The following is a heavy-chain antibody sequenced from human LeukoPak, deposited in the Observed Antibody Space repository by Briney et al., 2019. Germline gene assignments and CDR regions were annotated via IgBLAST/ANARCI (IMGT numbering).Heavy chain of an antibody. Sequence: PGGSLRLSCAASGFTFSNYAMIWVRQAPGKGLEWVSGISGRGVTTYFADSAEARLPISRDNSKFTLYLQMNSLRAEDTAVYYCAKGGMTTVTTDAFDIWGQGTMVTVSS. V-gene: IGHV3-23*01. CDR1: GFTFSNYA. J-gene: IGHJ3*02. D-gene: IGHD4-17*01. CDR2: ISGRGVTT. CDR3: AKGGMTTVTTDAFDI.